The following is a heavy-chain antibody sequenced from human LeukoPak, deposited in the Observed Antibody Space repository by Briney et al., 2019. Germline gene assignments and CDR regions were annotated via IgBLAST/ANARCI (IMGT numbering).Heavy chain of an antibody. CDR3: ARGIVYGSGSPEFDP. CDR1: GGSISSYY. V-gene: IGHV4-4*07. D-gene: IGHD3-10*01. CDR2: IYTSGST. J-gene: IGHJ5*02. Sequence: PSETLSLTCTVSGGSISSYYWSWIRQPAGKGLEWIGRIYTSGSTNCNPSLKSRVTMSVDTSKNQFSLKLSSVTAADTAVYYCARGIVYGSGSPEFDPWGQGTLVTVSS.